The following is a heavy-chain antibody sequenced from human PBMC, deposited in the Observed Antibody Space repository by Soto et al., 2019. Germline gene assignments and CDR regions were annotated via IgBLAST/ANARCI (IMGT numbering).Heavy chain of an antibody. CDR1: GYTFTSYG. CDR2: ISAYNGNT. Sequence: AASVKVSCKASGYTFTSYGISWVRQAPGQGLEWMGWISAYNGNTNYAQKLQGRVTMTTDTSTSTAYMELRSLRSDDTAVYYCASPSRYRGAFDIWGQGTMVTVSS. V-gene: IGHV1-18*04. D-gene: IGHD3-3*01. CDR3: ASPSRYRGAFDI. J-gene: IGHJ3*02.